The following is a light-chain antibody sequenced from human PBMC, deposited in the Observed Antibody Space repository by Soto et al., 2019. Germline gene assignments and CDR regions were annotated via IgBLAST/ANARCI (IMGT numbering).Light chain of an antibody. Sequence: QSALTQPPSVSGAPGQRVTISCTGSSSNIGAGYGVHWYQQLPGTAPKLLIYDNSNRPSGAPDRFSGSKSGTSASLAITGLQAEDEADYYCQSYDSSLSNSGVFGGGTKLTVL. CDR2: DNS. J-gene: IGLJ3*02. V-gene: IGLV1-40*01. CDR1: SSNIGAGYG. CDR3: QSYDSSLSNSGV.